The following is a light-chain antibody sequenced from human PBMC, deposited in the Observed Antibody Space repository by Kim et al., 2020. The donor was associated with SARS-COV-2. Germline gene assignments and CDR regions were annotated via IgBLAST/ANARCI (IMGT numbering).Light chain of an antibody. Sequence: EIVMTQSPATLSVSPGERATLSCRASQSVSSNLAWYQHKPGQAPRLLIYGASTRATGIPARFSGSGSGTEFTLTISSLQSEDFAVYYCQQYYNWPRTFDKGTKVVIK. J-gene: IGKJ1*01. CDR2: GAS. V-gene: IGKV3-15*01. CDR1: QSVSSN. CDR3: QQYYNWPRT.